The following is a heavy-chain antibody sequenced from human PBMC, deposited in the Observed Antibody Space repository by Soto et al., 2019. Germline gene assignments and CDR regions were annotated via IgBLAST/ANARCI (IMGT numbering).Heavy chain of an antibody. J-gene: IGHJ4*02. CDR2: VSSSGTST. V-gene: IGHV3-23*01. Sequence: EVQLLESGGGLVQPGGSLRLSCAASGFTFSSFAMSWVRQAPGKGLEWVSTVSSSGTSTYYADSVKGFFTISRDNSKNTLYLQMNSLRAEDTAIYYCAKRGGNEGRFDSWGQGTLVTVSS. CDR1: GFTFSSFA. CDR3: AKRGGNEGRFDS. D-gene: IGHD2-15*01.